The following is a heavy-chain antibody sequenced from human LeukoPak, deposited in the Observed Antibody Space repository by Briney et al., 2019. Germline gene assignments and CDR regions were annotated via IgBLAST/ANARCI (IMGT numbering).Heavy chain of an antibody. CDR1: GASISGYY. CDR3: AREDYDSRVSFLPNYWFFDL. J-gene: IGHJ2*01. D-gene: IGHD3-22*01. CDR2: AHHSGST. Sequence: PSETLSLTCKVSGASISGYYWSWIRQPPGKGLEWIGFAHHSGSTDYNPSLKSRVTISVDTSKNQLSLKLISVTAADSAVYFCAREDYDSRVSFLPNYWFFDLWGRGTLVTASS. V-gene: IGHV4-59*13.